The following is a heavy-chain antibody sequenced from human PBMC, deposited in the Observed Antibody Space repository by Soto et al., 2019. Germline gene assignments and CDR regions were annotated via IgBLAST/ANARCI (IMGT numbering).Heavy chain of an antibody. V-gene: IGHV3-64*01. D-gene: IGHD3-16*02. Sequence: GGSLRLSCAASGFTFSSYAMHWVRQAPGKGLEYVSAISSNGGSTYYANSVKGRFTISRDNSKNTLYLQMGSLRAEDMAVYYCARDQFGYYDYVWGSYRYTESLSPPNYYYYYYGMDVWGQGTTVTVSS. CDR2: ISSNGGST. CDR3: ARDQFGYYDYVWGSYRYTESLSPPNYYYYYYGMDV. J-gene: IGHJ6*02. CDR1: GFTFSSYA.